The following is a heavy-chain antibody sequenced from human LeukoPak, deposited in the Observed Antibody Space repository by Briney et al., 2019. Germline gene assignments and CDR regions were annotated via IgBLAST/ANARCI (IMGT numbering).Heavy chain of an antibody. D-gene: IGHD3-22*01. J-gene: IGHJ3*02. CDR1: AGSISSGDYY. CDR2: IYSPGTN. V-gene: IGHV4-61*02. Sequence: SSETLSLTCTVSAGSISSGDYYWSSIRQPAGKGLEWIGRIYSPGTNYNYNPSLKSRVTISIDTSKNQFSLKLTSVTAADTAVYYCARGIGTSYDSSRDAFDMWGQGTMVTVSS. CDR3: ARGIGTSYDSSRDAFDM.